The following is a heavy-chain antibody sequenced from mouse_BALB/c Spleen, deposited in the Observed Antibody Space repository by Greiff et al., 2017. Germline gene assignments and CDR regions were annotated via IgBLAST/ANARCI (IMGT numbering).Heavy chain of an antibody. CDR2: IDPENGNT. J-gene: IGHJ3*01. Sequence: VQLKQSGAELVRPGALVKLSCKASGFNIKDYYMHWVKQRPEQGLEWIGWIDPENGNTIYDPKFQGKASITADTSSNTAYLQLSSLTSEDTAVYYCAREEGDYYGSSFAYWGQGTLVTVSA. V-gene: IGHV14-1*02. CDR3: AREEGDYYGSSFAY. CDR1: GFNIKDYY. D-gene: IGHD1-1*01.